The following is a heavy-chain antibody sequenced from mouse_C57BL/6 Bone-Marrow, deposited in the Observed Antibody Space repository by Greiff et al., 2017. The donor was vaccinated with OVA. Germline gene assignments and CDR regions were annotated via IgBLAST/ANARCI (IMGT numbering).Heavy chain of an antibody. CDR1: GFTFSSYG. J-gene: IGHJ1*03. V-gene: IGHV5-6*01. CDR2: ISSGSSYT. CDR3: ASHPYYYGSIYWYFDV. Sequence: EVQLQQSGGDLVKPGGSLKLSCAASGFTFSSYGMSWVRQTPDKRLEWVATISSGSSYTYYPDSVKGRFTISRDNAKNTLYLQMSSLKSEDTAMYYCASHPYYYGSIYWYFDVWGTGTTVTVSS. D-gene: IGHD1-1*01.